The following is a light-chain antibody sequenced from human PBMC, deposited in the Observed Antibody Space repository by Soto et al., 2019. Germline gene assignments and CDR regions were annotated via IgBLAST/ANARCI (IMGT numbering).Light chain of an antibody. CDR3: CSYAGSPRYV. J-gene: IGLJ1*01. Sequence: QSVLTQPRSVSGSPGQSVTISCTGTSSDVGGYNYVSWYQQHPGKAPKVMTYDVSERPSGVPDRFSGSKSGNTASLTISGLQAEDEADYYCCSYAGSPRYVPGTGTKLTVL. CDR1: SSDVGGYNY. CDR2: DVS. V-gene: IGLV2-11*01.